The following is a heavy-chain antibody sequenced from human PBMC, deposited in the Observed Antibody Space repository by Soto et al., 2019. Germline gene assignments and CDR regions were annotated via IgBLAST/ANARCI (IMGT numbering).Heavy chain of an antibody. CDR2: IYHSGST. J-gene: IGHJ6*02. CDR3: ARYIKEQWLDYYGMDV. D-gene: IGHD6-19*01. V-gene: IGHV4-4*02. Sequence: SETLSLTCAVSGGSISSSNWWSWVRQPPGKGLEWIGEIYHSGSTNYNPSLKSRVTISVDKSKNQFSLKLSSVTAADTAVYYCARYIKEQWLDYYGMDVWGQGTTVTVS. CDR1: GGSISSSNW.